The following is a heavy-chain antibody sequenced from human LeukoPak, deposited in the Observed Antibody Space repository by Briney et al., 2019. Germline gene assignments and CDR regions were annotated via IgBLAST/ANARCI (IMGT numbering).Heavy chain of an antibody. CDR2: ISAHNGNT. Sequence: ASVKVSCKASGYTFTSYGISWVRQAPGQGLEWMGWISAHNGNTNYAQKLQGRVTMTTDTSTSTAYMELRSLRSDDTAVYYCARDGGYSSGWTNDPPFDYWGQGTLVTVSS. CDR1: GYTFTSYG. CDR3: ARDGGYSSGWTNDPPFDY. J-gene: IGHJ4*02. D-gene: IGHD6-19*01. V-gene: IGHV1-18*04.